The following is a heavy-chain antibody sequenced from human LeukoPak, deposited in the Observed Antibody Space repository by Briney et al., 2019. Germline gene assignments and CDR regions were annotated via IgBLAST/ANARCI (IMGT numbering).Heavy chain of an antibody. CDR1: GGSISSSNW. V-gene: IGHV4-4*02. D-gene: IGHD3-10*01. J-gene: IGHJ6*02. CDR2: INHSGST. Sequence: SGTLSLTCAVSGGSISSSNWWSWVRQPPGKGLEWIGEINHSGSTNYNPSLKSRVTISVDTSKNQFSLKLSSVTAADTAVYYCARAGGGAYGSGIDGANQYYYYYGMDVWGQGTTVTVSS. CDR3: ARAGGGAYGSGIDGANQYYYYYGMDV.